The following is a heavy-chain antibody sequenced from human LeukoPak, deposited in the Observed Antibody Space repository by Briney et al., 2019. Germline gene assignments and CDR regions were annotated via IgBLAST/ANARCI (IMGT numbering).Heavy chain of an antibody. Sequence: SETLSLTCAVYGGSFSGYYWSWIRQPPGKGLEWIGEINHSGSTNYNPSLKSRVTISVGTSKNQFSLKLSSVTAADTAVYYCARGPTAARSDYWGQGTLVTVSS. J-gene: IGHJ4*02. V-gene: IGHV4-34*01. CDR1: GGSFSGYY. D-gene: IGHD6-6*01. CDR2: INHSGST. CDR3: ARGPTAARSDY.